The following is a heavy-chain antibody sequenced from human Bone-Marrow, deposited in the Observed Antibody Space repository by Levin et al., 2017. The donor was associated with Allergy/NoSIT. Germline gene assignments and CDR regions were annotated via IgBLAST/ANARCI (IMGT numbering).Heavy chain of an antibody. V-gene: IGHV3-30-3*01. CDR2: ISYDGSNK. CDR1: GFTFSSYA. D-gene: IGHD3-22*01. CDR3: ARIPLPLPYYYDSRRGNTDDY. Sequence: PGGSLRLSCAASGFTFSSYAMHWVRQAPGKGLEWVAVISYDGSNKYYADSVKGRFTISRDNSKNTLYLQMNSLRAEDTAVYYCARIPLPLPYYYDSRRGNTDDYWGQGTLVTVSS. J-gene: IGHJ4*02.